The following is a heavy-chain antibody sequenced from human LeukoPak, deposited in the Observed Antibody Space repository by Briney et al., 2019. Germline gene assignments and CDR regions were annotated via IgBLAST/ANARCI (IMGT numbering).Heavy chain of an antibody. CDR3: ARLHALGAEEFDP. D-gene: IGHD3-16*01. J-gene: IGHJ5*02. CDR2: IHYTGST. V-gene: IGHV4-59*11. Sequence: SETPSLTCTVSGGSITGHYWSWIRQPPGKGLEWIGYIHYTGSTNYNPSLNSRITMSVDTPNNQFSLRLTSVTATDTAVYYCARLHALGAEEFDPWGQGALVTVSS. CDR1: GGSITGHY.